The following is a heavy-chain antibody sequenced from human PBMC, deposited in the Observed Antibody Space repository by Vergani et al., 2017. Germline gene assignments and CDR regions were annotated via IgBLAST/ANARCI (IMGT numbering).Heavy chain of an antibody. CDR3: ARDTGSSPAYYYYGMDV. CDR2: IYYSGST. V-gene: IGHV4-59*01. J-gene: IGHJ6*02. Sequence: QVQLQESGPGLVKPSETLSLTCTVSGGSISSYYWSWIRQPPGKGLEWIGYIYYSGSTNDNHSLKSRFSISVDTSKNQFSLKLSSVTAAYTAVCYCARDTGSSPAYYYYGMDVWGQGTTVTVSS. D-gene: IGHD1-26*01. CDR1: GGSISSYY.